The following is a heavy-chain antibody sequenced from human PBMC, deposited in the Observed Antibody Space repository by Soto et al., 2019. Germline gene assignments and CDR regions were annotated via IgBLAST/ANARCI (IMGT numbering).Heavy chain of an antibody. CDR2: ISGSGGST. Sequence: GFLGLSWAASGFSFSSYAMSWVRQAPGKGLEWVSAISGSGGSTYYADSVKGRFTISRDNSKNTLYLQMNRLRAEDTAVYYCENVRFCGGDCYSYGMAVWGQGTTVTVSS. V-gene: IGHV3-23*01. CDR1: GFSFSSYA. J-gene: IGHJ6*02. D-gene: IGHD2-21*01. CDR3: ENVRFCGGDCYSYGMAV.